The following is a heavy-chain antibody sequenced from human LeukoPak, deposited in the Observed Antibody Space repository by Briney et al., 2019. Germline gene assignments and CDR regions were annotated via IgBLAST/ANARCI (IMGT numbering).Heavy chain of an antibody. V-gene: IGHV3-30*18. J-gene: IGHJ4*02. D-gene: IGHD3-10*01. CDR3: AKDKVFYYGSGSLSSTKQMPASFEH. CDR1: GFAXSSXG. Sequence: SXRLXCTASGFAXSSXGMHWVRQAPGXGLXXXAVXLRDGSNQWYADSVKGRFTISRDNSKNTLSLEMNSLRAEDTAVYYCAKDKVFYYGSGSLSSTKQMPASFEHWGQGILVTVSS. CDR2: XLRDGSNQ.